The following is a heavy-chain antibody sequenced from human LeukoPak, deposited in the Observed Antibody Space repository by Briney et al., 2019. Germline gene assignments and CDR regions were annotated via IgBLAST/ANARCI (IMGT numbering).Heavy chain of an antibody. CDR1: GGSISSYY. CDR3: ARHEIGTTEPDY. Sequence: ETLSLTCTVSGGSISSYYWSWIRQPPGKGLEWIGYIYYSGSTNYNPSLKSRVTISVDTSKNQFSLKLSSVTAADTAVYYCARHEIGTTEPDYWGQGTLVTVSS. D-gene: IGHD2-2*01. CDR2: IYYSGST. J-gene: IGHJ4*02. V-gene: IGHV4-59*08.